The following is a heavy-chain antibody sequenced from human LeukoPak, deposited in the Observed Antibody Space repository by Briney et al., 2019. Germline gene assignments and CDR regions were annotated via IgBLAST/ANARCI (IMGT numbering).Heavy chain of an antibody. J-gene: IGHJ5*02. CDR3: ATVAARGIWFDP. D-gene: IGHD6-6*01. Sequence: TETLSLTCTVSGGSISSTSYYWGWIRQPPGKGLDWIGIIYYSGRTYYNPSLKSRVTISVDTSKNQFSLKLISVTAADTAVYYCATVAARGIWFDPWGQGTLVTVSS. CDR2: IYYSGRT. CDR1: GGSISSTSYY. V-gene: IGHV4-39*01.